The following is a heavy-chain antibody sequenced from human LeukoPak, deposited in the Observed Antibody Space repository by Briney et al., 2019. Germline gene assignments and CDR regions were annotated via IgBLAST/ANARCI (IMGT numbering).Heavy chain of an antibody. CDR1: GFSFSGYW. V-gene: IGHV3-7*01. D-gene: IGHD1-14*01. CDR3: TRDRSRAEDD. J-gene: IGHJ4*02. CDR2: INQGGSDK. Sequence: PGGSLRLSCAASGFSFSGYWMSWVRQPPGKGLEWVANINQGGSDKYYVGSVKGRFTISRDNANNLLYLQTNSLRGEDTAVYYCTRDRSRAEDDWGQGTLVTVSS.